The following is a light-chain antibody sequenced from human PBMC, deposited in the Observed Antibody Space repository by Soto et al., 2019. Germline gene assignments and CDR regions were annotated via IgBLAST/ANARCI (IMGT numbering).Light chain of an antibody. CDR2: DVC. J-gene: IGLJ3*02. CDR3: SSYTSTNSWV. Sequence: QSVLTQSASVSGSPGQSITISCTGTSSDVGGYNYVSWYQQHPGKAPKLIIYDVCNRPSGVSTRFSGSKSGNTASLTISGLQAEDEADYSCSSYTSTNSWVFGGGTKLTVL. CDR1: SSDVGGYNY. V-gene: IGLV2-14*01.